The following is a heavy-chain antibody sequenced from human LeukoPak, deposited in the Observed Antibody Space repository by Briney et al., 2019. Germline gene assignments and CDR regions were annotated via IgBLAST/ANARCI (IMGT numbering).Heavy chain of an antibody. J-gene: IGHJ4*02. CDR2: IRYDGSNK. V-gene: IGHV3-30*02. CDR1: GFTFSSYG. CDR3: AKDKVDTAMVYFDY. Sequence: PGGSLRLSCAATGFTFSSYGMHWVRQAPGKGLEWVAFIRYDGSNKYYADSVKGRFTISRDNSKNTLYLQMNSLRAEDTAVYYCAKDKVDTAMVYFDYWGQGTLVTVSS. D-gene: IGHD5-18*01.